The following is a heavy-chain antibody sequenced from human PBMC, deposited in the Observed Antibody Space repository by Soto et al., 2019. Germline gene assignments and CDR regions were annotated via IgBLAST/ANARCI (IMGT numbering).Heavy chain of an antibody. J-gene: IGHJ4*02. Sequence: QVQLVQSVAEVNRRGSSVKVSCKASGDTFNFYSINWVRQAPGLGLEWMGRVNPILIMSNYAQRFQGRVTMTADKSTSTAYMELSGLRSEDTAIYYCATSYGSGYRAFDFWGQGALVTVSS. D-gene: IGHD3-10*01. CDR2: VNPILIMS. CDR3: ATSYGSGYRAFDF. V-gene: IGHV1-69*04. CDR1: GDTFNFYS.